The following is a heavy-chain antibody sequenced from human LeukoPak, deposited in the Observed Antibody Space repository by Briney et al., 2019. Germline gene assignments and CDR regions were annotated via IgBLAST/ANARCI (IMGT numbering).Heavy chain of an antibody. Sequence: ASVKVSCKASGYTFTSYDINWVRQAPGQGLEWMGWINPNSGGTNYAQKFQGRVTMTRDTSISTAYMELSRLKSDDTAVYYCAREGPLAYCGGDCYPDHDAFDIWGQGTMVTVSS. V-gene: IGHV1-2*02. D-gene: IGHD2-21*02. CDR2: INPNSGGT. CDR1: GYTFTSYD. CDR3: AREGPLAYCGGDCYPDHDAFDI. J-gene: IGHJ3*02.